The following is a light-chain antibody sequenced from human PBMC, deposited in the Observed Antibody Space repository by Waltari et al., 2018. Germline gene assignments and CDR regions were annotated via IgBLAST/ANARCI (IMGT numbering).Light chain of an antibody. CDR3: QQSYSTPWT. CDR2: TAS. CDR1: QSISSY. J-gene: IGKJ1*01. Sequence: DIQMTQSPSSLSASVGDRVTITCRASQSISSYLNWYQQKPGKAPKLLIYTASSLPSGAPSRFSGSKSGTDFTLTISSLQPEDFATYYCQQSYSTPWTFGQGTKVEMK. V-gene: IGKV1-39*01.